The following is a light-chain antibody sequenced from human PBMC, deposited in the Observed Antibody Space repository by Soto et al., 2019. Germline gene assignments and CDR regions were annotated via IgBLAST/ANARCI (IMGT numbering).Light chain of an antibody. J-gene: IGKJ1*01. V-gene: IGKV3-15*01. CDR1: QSVSTK. CDR2: GAS. CDR3: QQHDQGWT. Sequence: EMVMTQSPAPLSVSLGERATLSCRASQSVSTKLVWYQQKPGQAPRLLIYGASTRATGIPARFSGSGSGTEFTLTISSLQSEDFAVYCCQQHDQGWTFGQGTKVEIK.